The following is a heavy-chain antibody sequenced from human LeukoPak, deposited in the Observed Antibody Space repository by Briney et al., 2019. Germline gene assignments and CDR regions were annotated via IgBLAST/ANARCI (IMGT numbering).Heavy chain of an antibody. D-gene: IGHD3-16*02. Sequence: GGSLRLSCAASGFTISSYAMSWVRQAPGKGLEWVSAISGSGGSTYYADSVKGRFTISRDNSKNTLYLQMNSLRAEDTAVYYCAKSRRLGELSLYGGIDFDYWGQGTLVTVSS. CDR1: GFTISSYA. J-gene: IGHJ4*02. V-gene: IGHV3-23*01. CDR2: ISGSGGST. CDR3: AKSRRLGELSLYGGIDFDY.